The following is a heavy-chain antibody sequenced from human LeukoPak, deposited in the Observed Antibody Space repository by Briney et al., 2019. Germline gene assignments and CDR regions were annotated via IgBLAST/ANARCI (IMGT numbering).Heavy chain of an antibody. J-gene: IGHJ4*02. CDR1: GGSISSGGYY. V-gene: IGHV4-31*03. CDR3: ARFPPDYGGFNK. Sequence: SQTLSLTCTVSGGSISSGGYYWSWIRQHPGKGLEWIGYIYYSGSTYYNPSLKSRVTISVDTSKNQFSLKLSSVTAADTAVYYCARFPPDYGGFNKWGQGTLVTVSS. D-gene: IGHD4-23*01. CDR2: IYYSGST.